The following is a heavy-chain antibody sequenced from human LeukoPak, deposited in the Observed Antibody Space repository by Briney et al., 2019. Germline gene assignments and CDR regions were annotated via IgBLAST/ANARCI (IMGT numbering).Heavy chain of an antibody. V-gene: IGHV1-18*01. CDR3: ARVLDNTSGYYSNRGMDV. Sequence: GASVKVSCKASGYTFTSYGISWVRQAPGQGLEWMGWISGYNGNTYYAQYLQGRVTLTTDTPTSTAYLELRGLRSEDTAVYYCARVLDNTSGYYSNRGMDVWGLGTTVTVSS. CDR1: GYTFTSYG. CDR2: ISGYNGNT. J-gene: IGHJ6*02. D-gene: IGHD3-22*01.